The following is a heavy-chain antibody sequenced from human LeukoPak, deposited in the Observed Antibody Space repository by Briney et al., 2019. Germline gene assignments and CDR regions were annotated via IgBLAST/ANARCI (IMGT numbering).Heavy chain of an antibody. V-gene: IGHV3-11*04. CDR2: ISSSGSTI. Sequence: PGGSLRLSCAASGFTFSDYYMSWIRQAPGKGLEWVSYISSSGSTIYYADSVKGRFTISRDNAKNSLYLQMNSLRAEDTAVYYCAKVSGFSVEIFGVVTRDNYYMDVWGKVTTVTV. CDR1: GFTFSDYY. J-gene: IGHJ6*03. D-gene: IGHD3-3*01. CDR3: AKVSGFSVEIFGVVTRDNYYMDV.